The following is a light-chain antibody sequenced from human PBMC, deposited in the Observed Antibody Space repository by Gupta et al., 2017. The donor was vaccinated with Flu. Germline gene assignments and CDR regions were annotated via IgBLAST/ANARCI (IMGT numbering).Light chain of an antibody. J-gene: IGKJ1*01. CDR1: QSLLHSNGYNY. V-gene: IGKV2-28*01. Sequence: ISDRSSQSLLHSNGYNYLDWYLQKPGQSPQLLIYLGSNRASGVPDRFSGSGSGTDFTLKISRVEAEDVGVYYCMQALQTPRTFGQGTKVEIK. CDR3: MQALQTPRT. CDR2: LGS.